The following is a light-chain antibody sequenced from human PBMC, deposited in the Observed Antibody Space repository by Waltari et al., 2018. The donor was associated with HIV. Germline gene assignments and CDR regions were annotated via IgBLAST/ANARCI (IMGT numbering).Light chain of an antibody. CDR3: QSYDSSLSGSGV. J-gene: IGLJ3*02. V-gene: IGLV1-40*01. CDR1: TSNIGAGYD. Sequence: QSVLTPPPSVSGAPGQRVTISCTGSTSNIGAGYDVHWSQQLPGTAPKLLIYGNNNRPSGVPDRFSGSKSGTSASLAITGLQAEDEADYYCQSYDSSLSGSGVFGGGTKLTVL. CDR2: GNN.